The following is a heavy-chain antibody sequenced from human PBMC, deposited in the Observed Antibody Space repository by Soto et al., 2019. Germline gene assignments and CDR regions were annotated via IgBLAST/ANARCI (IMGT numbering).Heavy chain of an antibody. CDR1: GFTFSRNS. V-gene: IGHV3-21*01. Sequence: GGSLRLSCATSGFTFSRNSMNWVRQAPGKGLEWVSSISGSGYYIYYADSVKGRFTISRDNAKSSLYLQMNSLRAEDTAIYYCARDASSYYDIWSGSDYWGQGTLVNVSS. D-gene: IGHD3-3*01. CDR3: ARDASSYYDIWSGSDY. CDR2: ISGSGYYI. J-gene: IGHJ4*02.